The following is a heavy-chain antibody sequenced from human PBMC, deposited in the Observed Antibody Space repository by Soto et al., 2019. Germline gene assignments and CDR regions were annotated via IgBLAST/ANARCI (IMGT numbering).Heavy chain of an antibody. Sequence: EMQLLESGGGLVQPGGSLRLSCAASGFTFSSYAMSWVRQAPGKGLEWVSAISGSGGSTYYADSVKGRFTISRDNSKNTLYLQMNSLRAEDTAVYYCAKYGDYDPLHFDYWGQGTLVTVSS. CDR2: ISGSGGST. D-gene: IGHD4-17*01. V-gene: IGHV3-23*01. J-gene: IGHJ4*02. CDR3: AKYGDYDPLHFDY. CDR1: GFTFSSYA.